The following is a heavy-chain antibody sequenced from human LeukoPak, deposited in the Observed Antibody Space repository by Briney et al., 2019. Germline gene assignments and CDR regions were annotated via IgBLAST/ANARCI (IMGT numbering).Heavy chain of an antibody. CDR2: INHSGST. J-gene: IGHJ3*02. V-gene: IGHV4-34*01. CDR1: GGSFSGYY. D-gene: IGHD2-2*01. Sequence: SETLSLTCAVYGGSFSGYYWSWIRQPPGKGLEWIGEINHSGSTNYNPSLKSRVTISVDTSKNQFSLKLSSVTAADTAVYYCARTIVVEPAAMGANAFDIWGQGTMVTVSS. CDR3: ARTIVVEPAAMGANAFDI.